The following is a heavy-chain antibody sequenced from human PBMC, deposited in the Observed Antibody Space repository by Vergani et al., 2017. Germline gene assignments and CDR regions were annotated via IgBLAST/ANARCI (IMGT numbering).Heavy chain of an antibody. CDR2: IIPILGIA. D-gene: IGHD4-17*01. CDR3: ARDRSQTTVTTDDAFDI. J-gene: IGHJ3*02. V-gene: IGHV1-69*08. Sequence: QVQLVQSGAEVKKPGSSVKVSCKASGGTFSSYTISWVRQAPGQGLEWMGRIIPILGIANYAQKFQGRVTITADKSTSTAYMELGSLRSEDTAVYYCARDRSQTTVTTDDAFDIWGQGTMVTVSS. CDR1: GGTFSSYT.